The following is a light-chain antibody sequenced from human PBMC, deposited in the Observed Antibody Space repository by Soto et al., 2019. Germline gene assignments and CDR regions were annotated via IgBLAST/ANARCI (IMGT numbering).Light chain of an antibody. CDR1: QSVSSSY. CDR2: GAS. V-gene: IGKV3-20*01. CDR3: QQYGSSPWT. Sequence: EIVLTQSPGTLSLSPGERATLSCRASQSVSSSYLAWYQQKPGQAPRPLIYGASSRATGIPDRFSGSGSGTDFTLTISRLEPEDVAVYYCQQYGSSPWTFGQGTKVEMK. J-gene: IGKJ1*01.